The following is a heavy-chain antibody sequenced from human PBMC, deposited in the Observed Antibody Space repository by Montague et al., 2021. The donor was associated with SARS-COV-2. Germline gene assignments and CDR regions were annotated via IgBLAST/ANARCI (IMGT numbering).Heavy chain of an antibody. J-gene: IGHJ6*02. CDR2: IYYSGST. CDR1: GGSVSSGSYY. D-gene: IGHD3-3*01. Sequence: SETLSLTCTVSGGSVSSGSYYWSWIRQPPGQGLEWIGYIYYSGSTNYNPSLKSRVTISGDTTQNQFSLKLSSVTAADTAVYYCARDPWCITSFGVVTRYGMDVWGQGTTVTVSS. V-gene: IGHV4-61*01. CDR3: ARDPWCITSFGVVTRYGMDV.